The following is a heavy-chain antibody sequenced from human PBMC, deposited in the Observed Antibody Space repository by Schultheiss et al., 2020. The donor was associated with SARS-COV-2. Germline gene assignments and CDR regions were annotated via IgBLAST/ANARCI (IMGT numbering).Heavy chain of an antibody. CDR3: ARRSGGGFDP. J-gene: IGHJ5*02. D-gene: IGHD2-15*01. CDR2: INHSGST. Sequence: SETLSLTCAVYGGSFSGYYWSWIRQPPGKGLEWIGEINHSGSTNYNPSLKSRVTISVDTSKNQFSLKLSSVTAADTAVYYCARRSGGGFDPWGQGTLVTVSS. CDR1: GGSFSGYY. V-gene: IGHV4-34*01.